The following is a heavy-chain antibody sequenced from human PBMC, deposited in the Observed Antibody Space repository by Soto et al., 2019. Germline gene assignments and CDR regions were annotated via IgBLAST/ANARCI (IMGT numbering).Heavy chain of an antibody. CDR3: ASSVTDNDAFDI. D-gene: IGHD2-21*02. V-gene: IGHV1-2*04. Sequence: ASVKVSCTASGYTFTGYYMHWVRQAPGQGLEWMGWINPNSGGTNYAQKFQGWVTMTRDTSISTAYMELSRLRSDDTAVYYCASSVTDNDAFDIWGQGTMVTVSS. J-gene: IGHJ3*02. CDR2: INPNSGGT. CDR1: GYTFTGYY.